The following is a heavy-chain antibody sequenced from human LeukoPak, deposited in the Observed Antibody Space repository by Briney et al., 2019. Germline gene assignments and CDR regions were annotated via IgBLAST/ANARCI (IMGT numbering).Heavy chain of an antibody. J-gene: IGHJ3*02. CDR2: IYYSGAT. CDR3: ARRVAVSPVYAFDI. V-gene: IGHV4-59*01. Sequence: SETLSLTCTASGGSISTYYWTWLRQPPGKGLEWIGYIYYSGATNYNPSLKSRVTISLDTSQNQVSLKLSSVTAADTAFYYCARRVAVSPVYAFDIRGQGTMVTVSS. D-gene: IGHD6-19*01. CDR1: GGSISTYY.